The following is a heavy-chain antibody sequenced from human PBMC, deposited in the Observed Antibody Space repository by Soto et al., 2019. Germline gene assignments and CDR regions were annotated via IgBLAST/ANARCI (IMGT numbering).Heavy chain of an antibody. CDR3: GRLGIAVAGMDY. CDR2: IYYSGST. D-gene: IGHD6-19*01. CDR1: GGSISSVDYY. V-gene: IGHV4-30-4*01. Sequence: PSETLSLTCTVSGGSISSVDYYWSWIRQPPGKGLEWIGYIYYSGSTYYNPSLKSRVTISVDTSKNQFSLKLSSVTAADTAVYYCGRLGIAVAGMDYWGQGTLVTVSP. J-gene: IGHJ4*02.